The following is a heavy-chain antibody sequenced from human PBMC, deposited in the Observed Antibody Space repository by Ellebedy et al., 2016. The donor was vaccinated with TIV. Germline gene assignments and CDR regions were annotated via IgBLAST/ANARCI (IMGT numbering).Heavy chain of an antibody. CDR3: ARDPALPRGRFDT. CDR1: GGSISNSDYY. V-gene: IGHV4-39*07. CDR2: IYYSGSA. Sequence: MPGGSLRLSCTVSGGSISNSDYYWNWIRQPPGKGLEWIGSIYYSGSAYYNPSLKSRVTVSVETSKNQFSLNLSSVTAADTAVYYCARDPALPRGRFDTWGQGTLVTVSS. J-gene: IGHJ5*02.